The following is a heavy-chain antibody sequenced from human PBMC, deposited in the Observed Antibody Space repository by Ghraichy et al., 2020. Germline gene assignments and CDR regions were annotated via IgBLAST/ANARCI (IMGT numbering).Heavy chain of an antibody. CDR1: GYTFTNYG. Sequence: NVSCKASGYTFTNYGTNYGISWVRQAPGQGLEWMGWINAYNGNTNYAQKLQGRVTMTTDISTSTAYMELRSLRSDDTAVYYCARVPYGDYAIDPWGQGTLVTVSS. CDR2: INAYNGNT. CDR3: ARVPYGDYAIDP. D-gene: IGHD4-17*01. V-gene: IGHV1-18*01. J-gene: IGHJ5*02.